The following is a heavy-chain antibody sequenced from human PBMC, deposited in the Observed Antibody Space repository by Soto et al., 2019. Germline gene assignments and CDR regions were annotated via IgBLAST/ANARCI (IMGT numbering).Heavy chain of an antibody. CDR1: GFTFSSYW. J-gene: IGHJ6*03. Sequence: EVQLVESGGGLVQPGGSLRLSCAASGFTFSSYWMSWVRQAPGKGLEWVANIKQDGSEKYYVDSVKGRFTISRDNAKNSLYLQMNSLRAEDTAVYYWARDKTEYSGWYSRYYYYMDVWGKGTTVTVAS. V-gene: IGHV3-7*01. CDR3: ARDKTEYSGWYSRYYYYMDV. D-gene: IGHD6-19*01. CDR2: IKQDGSEK.